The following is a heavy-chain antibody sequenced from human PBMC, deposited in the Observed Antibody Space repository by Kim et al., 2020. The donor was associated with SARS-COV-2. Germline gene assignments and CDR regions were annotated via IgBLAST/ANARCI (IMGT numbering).Heavy chain of an antibody. J-gene: IGHJ4*02. D-gene: IGHD2-2*01. CDR3: ARRRDLVPAAREAYFDY. V-gene: IGHV4-59*08. CDR1: GGSISSYY. CDR2: IYYSGST. Sequence: SETLSLTCTVSGGSISSYYWSWIRQPPGKGLEWIGYIYYSGSTNYNPSLKSRVTISVDTSKNQFSLKLSSVTAADTAVYYCARRRDLVPAAREAYFDYWGQGTLVTVSS.